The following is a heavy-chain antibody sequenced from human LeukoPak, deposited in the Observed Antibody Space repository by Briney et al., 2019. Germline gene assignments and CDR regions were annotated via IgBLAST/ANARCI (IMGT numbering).Heavy chain of an antibody. CDR1: GASINSDYY. CDR3: ASSSSWDPYYFDY. Sequence: KASQTLSLTCNISGASINSDYYWNWFRQPPGKGLEWIAYFYYSGSTNYNPSLKSRVTISVDTSKNQFSLKLSSVTAADTAVYYCASSSSWDPYYFDYWGQGTLVTVSS. D-gene: IGHD6-13*01. V-gene: IGHV4-30-4*08. J-gene: IGHJ4*02. CDR2: FYYSGST.